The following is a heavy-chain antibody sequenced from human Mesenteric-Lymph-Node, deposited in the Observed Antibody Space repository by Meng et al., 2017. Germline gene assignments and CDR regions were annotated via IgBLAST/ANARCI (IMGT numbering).Heavy chain of an antibody. CDR2: ISYDGSNK. V-gene: IGHV3-30*01. CDR1: GFTFSSYA. CDR3: ARDTSDY. D-gene: IGHD3-16*01. J-gene: IGHJ4*02. Sequence: QVQLVGSGGCVVQPGRALRLSCAASGFTFSSYAMHWVRQAPGKGLEWVAVISYDGSNKYYADSAKGRFTISRDNSKNTLYLQMNSLRAEDTAVYYCARDTSDYWGQGTLVTVSS.